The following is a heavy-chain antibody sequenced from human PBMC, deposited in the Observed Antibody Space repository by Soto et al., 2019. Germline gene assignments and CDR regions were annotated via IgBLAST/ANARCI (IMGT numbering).Heavy chain of an antibody. V-gene: IGHV4-34*01. Sequence: SETLSLTCAVYGGSFSGYYWSWIRQPPGKGLEWIGEINHSGSTNYNPSLKSRVTISVDTSKNQFSLKLSSVTAADTAVYYCARGQRRLSMTTVTKFDYWGQGTLVTVSS. D-gene: IGHD4-4*01. J-gene: IGHJ4*02. CDR3: ARGQRRLSMTTVTKFDY. CDR1: GGSFSGYY. CDR2: INHSGST.